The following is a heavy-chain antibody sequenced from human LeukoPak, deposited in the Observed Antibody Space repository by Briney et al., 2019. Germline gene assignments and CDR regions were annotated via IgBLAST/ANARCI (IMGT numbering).Heavy chain of an antibody. V-gene: IGHV3-30*18. CDR1: GFSFTSYG. J-gene: IGHJ4*02. CDR3: AKEIYYDSSAFFDY. D-gene: IGHD3-22*01. CDR2: IRFDGSKT. Sequence: PGGSLRPSCAASGFSFTSYGIHWVRQAPGKGLEWVAVIRFDGSKTYYADSVKGRFTISRDNSKNTMYLQMNSLRTEDKAMYFRAKEIYYDSSAFFDYWGQGTLVTVSS.